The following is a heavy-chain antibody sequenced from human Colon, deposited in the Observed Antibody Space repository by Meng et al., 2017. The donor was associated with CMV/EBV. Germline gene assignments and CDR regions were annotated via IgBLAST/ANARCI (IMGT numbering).Heavy chain of an antibody. CDR2: IYYSGST. V-gene: IGHV4-59*01. CDR3: ARGDSSGYFHDAFDI. Sequence: SETLSLTCTVSGGSISSYYWSWIRQPPGKGLEWIGYIYYSGSTNYNPSLKSRVTISVDTSKNQFSLKLSSVTAADTAVYYCARGDSSGYFHDAFDIWGQGTMVTVSS. D-gene: IGHD3-22*01. CDR1: GGSISSYY. J-gene: IGHJ3*02.